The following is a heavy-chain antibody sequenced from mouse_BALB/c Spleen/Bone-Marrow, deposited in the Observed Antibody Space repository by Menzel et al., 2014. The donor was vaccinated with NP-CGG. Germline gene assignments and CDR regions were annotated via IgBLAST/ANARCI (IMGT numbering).Heavy chain of an antibody. V-gene: IGHV5-17*02. CDR1: GFTFSSFG. J-gene: IGHJ4*01. Sequence: VKLVESGGGLVQPGGSRKLSCAASGFTFSSFGMHWVRQAPEKGLEWVAYISNGSSTIYYADTVKGRFTNSRDNPKNTLFLQMTSLRSEDTAMYYCARKGAMITHYYAMDYWGQGTSVTVSS. CDR2: ISNGSSTI. CDR3: ARKGAMITHYYAMDY. D-gene: IGHD2-4*01.